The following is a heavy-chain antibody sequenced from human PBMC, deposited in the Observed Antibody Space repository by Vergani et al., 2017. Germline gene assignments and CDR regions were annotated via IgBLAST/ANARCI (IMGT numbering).Heavy chain of an antibody. CDR2: IYYSGST. D-gene: IGHD6-6*01. CDR3: ARDRRQLAPVGYWFDP. CDR1: GGSISSYY. V-gene: IGHV4-59*01. Sequence: QVQLQESGPGLVKPSETLSLTCTVSGGSISSYYWSWIRQPPGKGLEWIGYIYYSGSTNYNPSLKSRVTISVDTSKNQFSLKLSSVTAADTAGYYCARDRRQLAPVGYWFDPWGQGTLVTVSS. J-gene: IGHJ5*02.